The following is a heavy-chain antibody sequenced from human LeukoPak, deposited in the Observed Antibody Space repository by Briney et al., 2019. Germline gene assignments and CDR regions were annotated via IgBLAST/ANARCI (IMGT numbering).Heavy chain of an antibody. D-gene: IGHD3-10*01. V-gene: IGHV1-2*02. CDR3: ARGEVLLWFGELLGLFDP. CDR2: INPNSGGT. CDR1: GYTFTGYY. Sequence: ASVKVSCKASGYTFTGYYMHWVRQAPGQGLEWMGWINPNSGGTNYAQKFQGRVTMTRDKSISAAYMELSRLRSDDTAVYYCARGEVLLWFGELLGLFDPWGQGTLVTVSS. J-gene: IGHJ5*02.